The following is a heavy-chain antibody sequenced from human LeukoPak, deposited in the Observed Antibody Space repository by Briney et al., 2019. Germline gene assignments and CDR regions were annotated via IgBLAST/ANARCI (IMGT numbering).Heavy chain of an antibody. V-gene: IGHV4-4*07. CDR1: GGSISSYY. CDR3: ARAVNSGSYSGATNWFDP. CDR2: IYTSGST. D-gene: IGHD1-26*01. Sequence: KASETLSLTCTVSGGSISSYYWSWIRQPAGKGLEWIGRIYTSGSTNYNPSLKSRVTISVDTSKNQFSLKLSSVTAADTAVYYCARAVNSGSYSGATNWFDPWGQGTLVTVSS. J-gene: IGHJ5*02.